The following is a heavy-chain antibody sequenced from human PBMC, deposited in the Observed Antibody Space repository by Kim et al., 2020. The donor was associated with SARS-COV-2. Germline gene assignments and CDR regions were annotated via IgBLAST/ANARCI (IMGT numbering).Heavy chain of an antibody. CDR3: ASGEQQLHPYYYYGMDV. V-gene: IGHV1-3*01. Sequence: ASVKVSCKASGYTFTSYAMHWVRQAPGQRLEWMGWINAGNGNTKYSQKFQGRVTITRDTSASTAYMELSSLRSEDTAVYYCASGEQQLHPYYYYGMDVWGQGTTVTVSS. CDR1: GYTFTSYA. D-gene: IGHD6-13*01. J-gene: IGHJ6*02. CDR2: INAGNGNT.